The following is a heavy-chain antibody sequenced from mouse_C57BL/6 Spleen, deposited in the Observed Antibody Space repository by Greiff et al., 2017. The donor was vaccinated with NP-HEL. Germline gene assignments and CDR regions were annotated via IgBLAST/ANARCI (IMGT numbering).Heavy chain of an antibody. CDR3: ARWGDYDYDAYAMDY. J-gene: IGHJ4*01. CDR1: GYAFTNYL. V-gene: IGHV1-54*01. Sequence: QVQLQQSGAELVRPGTSVKVSCKASGYAFTNYLIEWVKQRPGQSLEWIGVINPGSGGTNYNEKFKGKATLTADKSSSTAYMQLSSLTSEDSAVYFCARWGDYDYDAYAMDYWGQGTSVTVSS. CDR2: INPGSGGT. D-gene: IGHD2-4*01.